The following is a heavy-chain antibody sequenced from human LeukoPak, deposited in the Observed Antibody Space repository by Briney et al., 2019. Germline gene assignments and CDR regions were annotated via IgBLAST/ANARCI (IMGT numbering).Heavy chain of an antibody. CDR2: INPSGGST. J-gene: IGHJ3*02. V-gene: IGHV1-46*01. D-gene: IGHD3-22*01. CDR3: ATAPYYYDSSGYYLPTQDAFDI. CDR1: GYTFTGYY. Sequence: ASVKVSCKASGYTFTGYYMHWVRQAPGQGLERMGIINPSGGSTSYAQKFQGRVTMTRDMSTSTVYMELSSLRSEDTAVYYCATAPYYYDSSGYYLPTQDAFDIWGQGTMVTVSS.